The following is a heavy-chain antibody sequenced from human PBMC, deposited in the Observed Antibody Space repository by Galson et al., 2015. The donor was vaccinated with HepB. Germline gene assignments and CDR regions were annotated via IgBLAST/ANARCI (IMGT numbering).Heavy chain of an antibody. V-gene: IGHV5-51*01. J-gene: IGHJ6*02. D-gene: IGHD3-9*01. Sequence: QSGAEVKKPGESLKISCKASGYSFTRHWIGWVRQMPGKGLEWMGFTHPGDSDTRYSPSFQGRVTISTDKSISTAYLHWSSLEASDTAIYYCARLPGPGNMHYYYGMDVWGQGTTVTVSS. CDR2: THPGDSDT. CDR3: ARLPGPGNMHYYYGMDV. CDR1: GYSFTRHW.